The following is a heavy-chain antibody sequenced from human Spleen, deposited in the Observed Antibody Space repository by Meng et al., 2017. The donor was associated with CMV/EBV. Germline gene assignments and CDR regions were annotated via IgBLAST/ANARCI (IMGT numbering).Heavy chain of an antibody. J-gene: IGHJ3*02. D-gene: IGHD6-6*01. V-gene: IGHV1-18*01. CDR3: TRGWYSSSSGHDAFEI. CDR2: ISPDNGKT. CDR1: GYTFTRNG. Sequence: ASVKVSCKASGYTFTRNGISWVRQAPGQGLEWMGLISPDNGKTNYARRFQGRVTMTADTSTSTTYLELRSLRSDDTAVYYCTRGWYSSSSGHDAFEIWGQGTMVTVSS.